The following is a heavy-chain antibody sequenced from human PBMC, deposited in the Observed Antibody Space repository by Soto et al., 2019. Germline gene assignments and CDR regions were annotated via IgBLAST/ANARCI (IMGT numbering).Heavy chain of an antibody. J-gene: IGHJ4*02. CDR2: ISGSGGST. Sequence: GGSLRLSCPASGFTFSSYAMSWVRQSPGKGLEWVSAISGSGGSTYYADSVKGRFTISRDNSKNTLYLQMNSLRAEDTAVYYCAKDGVAHIPLYTSGSSYDHWGQGTLVTVSS. CDR3: AKDGVAHIPLYTSGSSYDH. D-gene: IGHD3-22*01. CDR1: GFTFSSYA. V-gene: IGHV3-23*01.